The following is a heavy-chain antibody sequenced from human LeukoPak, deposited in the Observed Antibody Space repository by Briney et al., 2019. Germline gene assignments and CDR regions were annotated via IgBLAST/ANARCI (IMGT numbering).Heavy chain of an antibody. CDR3: ARDADSSSWYRIY. V-gene: IGHV4-38-2*02. Sequence: SETLSLTCTVSGYSISSGYYWGWIRQPPGKGLEWIGSIYHSGSTYYNPSLKSRVTISVDPSKNQFSLKLSSVTAADTAVYYCARDADSSSWYRIYWGQGTLVTVSS. J-gene: IGHJ4*02. CDR1: GYSISSGYY. D-gene: IGHD6-13*01. CDR2: IYHSGST.